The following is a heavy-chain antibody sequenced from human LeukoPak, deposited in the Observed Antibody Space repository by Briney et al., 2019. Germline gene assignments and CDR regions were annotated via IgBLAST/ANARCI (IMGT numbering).Heavy chain of an antibody. Sequence: ASVKVSCKASGYTFTGYYMRGVRQAPGQGLEWMGWINPNSGGTNYAQKFQGRVTMTRDTSISTAYIELSRLRSDGTAVYYWARSGGDIWFGELSSYYYYMDVWGKGTTVTVSS. CDR2: INPNSGGT. V-gene: IGHV1-2*02. D-gene: IGHD3-10*01. J-gene: IGHJ6*03. CDR1: GYTFTGYY. CDR3: ARSGGDIWFGELSSYYYYMDV.